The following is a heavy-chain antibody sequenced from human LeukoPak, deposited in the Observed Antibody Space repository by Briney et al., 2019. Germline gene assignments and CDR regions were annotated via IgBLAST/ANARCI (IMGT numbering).Heavy chain of an antibody. CDR3: IRHLYGGETDY. V-gene: IGHV3-73*01. CDR2: IRSKANSYAT. D-gene: IGHD4-23*01. Sequence: AGGSLRLSCEASGFTFSDSAMHWVRQASGKGLEWVGRIRSKANSYATAYAASVKGRFTISRDDSKNTAYLQMNSLKTEDTAVYYCIRHLYGGETDYWGQGTLVTVSS. CDR1: GFTFSDSA. J-gene: IGHJ4*02.